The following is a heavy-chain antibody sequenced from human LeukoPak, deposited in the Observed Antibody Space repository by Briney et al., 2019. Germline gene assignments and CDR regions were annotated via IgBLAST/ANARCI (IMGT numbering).Heavy chain of an antibody. J-gene: IGHJ4*02. CDR2: ISGSGGST. Sequence: GGSLRLSCAASGFTFSSYAMSWVRQAPGKGLEWVSAISGSGGSTYYADSVKGRFTISRDNSRSTLYLQMNSLRAEDTAVYYCARETGSGCFAYWGQGTLVTVSS. D-gene: IGHD6-19*01. V-gene: IGHV3-23*01. CDR1: GFTFSSYA. CDR3: ARETGSGCFAY.